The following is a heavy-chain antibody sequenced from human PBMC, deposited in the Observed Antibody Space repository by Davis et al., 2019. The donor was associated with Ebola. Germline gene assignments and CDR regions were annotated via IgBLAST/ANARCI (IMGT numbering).Heavy chain of an antibody. CDR3: TTVLGYCSGGSCEDY. Sequence: GGSLRLSCAASGFTFSTAWMSWVRQAPGKGLEWVGRIKSKTDGGTTDYAAPVKGRFTISRDDSKNTLYLQMNSLKTEDTAVYYCTTVLGYCSGGSCEDYWGQGTLVTVSS. CDR2: IKSKTDGGTT. D-gene: IGHD2-15*01. J-gene: IGHJ4*02. V-gene: IGHV3-15*01. CDR1: GFTFSTAW.